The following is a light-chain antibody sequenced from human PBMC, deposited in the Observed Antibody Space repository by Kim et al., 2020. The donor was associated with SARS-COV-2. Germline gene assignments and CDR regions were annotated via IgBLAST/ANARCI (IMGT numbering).Light chain of an antibody. CDR1: KLGDKY. Sequence: VSPGQTASITCSGDKLGDKYACWYQQKPGQTHVLVIYQDSKRPSGIPERFSGSNSGNTATLTISGTQAMDEADYYGQAWDSSTVVFGGGTQLTVL. CDR3: QAWDSSTVV. CDR2: QDS. J-gene: IGLJ2*01. V-gene: IGLV3-1*01.